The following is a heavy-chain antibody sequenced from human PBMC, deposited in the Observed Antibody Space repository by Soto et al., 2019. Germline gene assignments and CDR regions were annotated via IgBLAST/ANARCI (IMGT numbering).Heavy chain of an antibody. CDR1: EFTISSYA. D-gene: IGHD3-3*01. CDR2: ISSNGGST. CDR3: VRDFWSGYSNYYYYYMDV. J-gene: IGHJ6*03. Sequence: GGSMTHSCAASEFTISSYAMHWVSQDPGKGLEYVSAISSNGGSTYYANSVKGRFTISRDNSKNTLYLQMGSLRAEDMAVYYCVRDFWSGYSNYYYYYMDVWGKGTTVTVSS. V-gene: IGHV3-64*01.